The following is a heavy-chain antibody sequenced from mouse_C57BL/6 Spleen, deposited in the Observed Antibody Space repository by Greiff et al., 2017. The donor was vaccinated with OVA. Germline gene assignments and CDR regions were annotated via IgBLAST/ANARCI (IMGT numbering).Heavy chain of an antibody. D-gene: IGHD2-2*01. J-gene: IGHJ2*01. CDR3: ALYGYDFDY. V-gene: IGHV1-69*01. Sequence: QVQLQHPGAELVMPGASVKLSCKASGYTFTSYWMHWVKQRPGQGLEWIGEIDPSDSYTNYNQKFKGKSTLTVDKSSSTAYMQLSSLTSEDSAVYYCALYGYDFDYWGQGTTLTVSS. CDR2: IDPSDSYT. CDR1: GYTFTSYW.